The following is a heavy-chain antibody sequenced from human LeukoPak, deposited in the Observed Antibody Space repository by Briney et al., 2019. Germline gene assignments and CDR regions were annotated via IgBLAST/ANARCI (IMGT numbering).Heavy chain of an antibody. CDR1: GGSISSYY. D-gene: IGHD6-19*01. Sequence: PSETLSLTCTVSGGSISSYYWSWIRQPAGKGLEWIGRIHTSGSTNYNPSLKSRVTISVDTSKNQFSLKLSSVTAADTAAYYCARVPPGFSDWYATYFDYWGQGTLVTVSS. CDR2: IHTSGST. J-gene: IGHJ4*02. CDR3: ARVPPGFSDWYATYFDY. V-gene: IGHV4-4*07.